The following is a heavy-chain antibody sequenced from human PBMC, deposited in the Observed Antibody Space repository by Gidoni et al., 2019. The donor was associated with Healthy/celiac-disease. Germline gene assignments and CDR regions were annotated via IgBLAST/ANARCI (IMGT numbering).Heavy chain of an antibody. J-gene: IGHJ4*02. CDR3: ASSMYCNGGSCLPNDY. V-gene: IGHV1-69*04. Sequence: QVQLVQSGAEVKKPGASVKDSCKASGGTFSSYAISWVRQAPGEGLEWMGRIIPILGISNYAQKFQGRVTITADKSTSTAYMELSSLRAEDTAVYYGASSMYCNGGSCLPNDYWGQGTLVTVSS. D-gene: IGHD2-15*01. CDR1: GGTFSSYA. CDR2: IIPILGIS.